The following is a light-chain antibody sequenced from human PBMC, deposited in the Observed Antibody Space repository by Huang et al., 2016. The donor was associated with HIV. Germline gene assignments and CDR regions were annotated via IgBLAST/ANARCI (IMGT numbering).Light chain of an antibody. V-gene: IGKV3-20*01. Sequence: EIVLTQSPGTLSLSPGERATLSCRASQSVSSSALAWYQQKPGQAPRLLIYGTSNRSTGIPDRFSVSGSVTCFTLTISRLEPEDFAVYYCQQFGSPLTFGGGTKVEIK. J-gene: IGKJ4*01. CDR2: GTS. CDR3: QQFGSPLT. CDR1: QSVSSSA.